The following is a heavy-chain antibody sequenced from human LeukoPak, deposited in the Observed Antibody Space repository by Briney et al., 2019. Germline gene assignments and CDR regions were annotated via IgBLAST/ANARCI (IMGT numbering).Heavy chain of an antibody. CDR1: GGSFSGHY. D-gene: IGHD6-13*01. J-gene: IGHJ4*02. Sequence: SETLSLTFAVHGGSFSGHYSNWIGQPPGKGLEWIGEINHSGSTNYNPSLKSRVTISLDPSKSTFSLKLNSVTVADTAVYYCARGTFLYSSIPDYWGQGTLVTVSS. V-gene: IGHV4-34*01. CDR3: ARGTFLYSSIPDY. CDR2: INHSGST.